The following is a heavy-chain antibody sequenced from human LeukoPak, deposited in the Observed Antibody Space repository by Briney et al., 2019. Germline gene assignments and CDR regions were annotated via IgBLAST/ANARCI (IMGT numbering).Heavy chain of an antibody. Sequence: GGSLRLSCAASGFTISNAWMSWVRQAPGKGLEWVGRIQSKADGGAADYAAPVKGEFTISRDDPKNTVYLQMNSLKTEDTAVYYCVTDFLQGEMATIRVNYWGQGTLVTVSS. J-gene: IGHJ4*02. D-gene: IGHD5-24*01. CDR3: VTDFLQGEMATIRVNY. CDR2: IQSKADGGAA. CDR1: GFTISNAW. V-gene: IGHV3-15*01.